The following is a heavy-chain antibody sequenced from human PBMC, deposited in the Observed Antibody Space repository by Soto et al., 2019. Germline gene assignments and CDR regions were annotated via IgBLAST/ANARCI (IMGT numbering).Heavy chain of an antibody. CDR1: GGSFSGYY. D-gene: IGHD6-19*01. J-gene: IGHJ5*02. CDR2: INQSGST. Sequence: SETLSLTCAVYGGSFSGYYWSWIRQPPGKGLEWIGEINQSGSTNYNPSLKSRVTISVDTSKNQFSLKLSSVTAADTAVYYCARGRAVAGKRNWFDPCGQGTLVTVSS. CDR3: ARGRAVAGKRNWFDP. V-gene: IGHV4-34*01.